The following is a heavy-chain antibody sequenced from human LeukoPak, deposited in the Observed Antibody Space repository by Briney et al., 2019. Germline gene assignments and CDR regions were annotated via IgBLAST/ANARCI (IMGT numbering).Heavy chain of an antibody. J-gene: IGHJ6*02. D-gene: IGHD3-22*01. CDR3: ARAHDSSGGPHYYYGMDV. Sequence: SETLSLTCTVSGGSISSYYWSWIRQPAGKGLEWIGRIYTSGSTNYNPSLKSRVTMSVDTSKNQFSLKLSSVTAADTAVYYCARAHDSSGGPHYYYGMDVWGQGTTVTVSS. CDR2: IYTSGST. CDR1: GGSISSYY. V-gene: IGHV4-4*07.